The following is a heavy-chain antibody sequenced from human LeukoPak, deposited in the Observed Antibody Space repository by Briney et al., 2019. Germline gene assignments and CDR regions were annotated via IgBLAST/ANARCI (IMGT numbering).Heavy chain of an antibody. Sequence: SVKVSCKASGGTFSSYAISWVRQAPGQGLEWMGGIIPIFGTANYAQRFQGRVTITADESTSTAYMELSSLRSDDTAVYYCARGPGEYDSSGYYDYWGQGTLVTVSS. D-gene: IGHD3-22*01. CDR2: IIPIFGTA. CDR1: GGTFSSYA. V-gene: IGHV1-69*13. CDR3: ARGPGEYDSSGYYDY. J-gene: IGHJ4*02.